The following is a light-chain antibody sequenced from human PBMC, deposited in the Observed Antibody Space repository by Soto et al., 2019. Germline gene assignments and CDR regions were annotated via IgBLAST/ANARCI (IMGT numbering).Light chain of an antibody. CDR3: QQYNTWPPSTT. V-gene: IGKV3D-15*01. Sequence: IITWHSPASLSLSPGERASLWCRASQTLIRHLAWYQQKNGQAPKLLIYHAGIRATSIPARFSGSGSGTEFILAISSLQSEDFAMYYCQQYNTWPPSTTFGQGTRLKIK. J-gene: IGKJ5*01. CDR1: QTLIRH. CDR2: HAG.